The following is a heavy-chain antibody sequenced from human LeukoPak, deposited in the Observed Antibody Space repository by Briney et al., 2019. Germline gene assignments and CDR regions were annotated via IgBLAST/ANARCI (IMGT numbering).Heavy chain of an antibody. CDR1: GVTFSSYG. CDR2: ISSDGNDK. Sequence: GGSLRLSCAASGVTFSSYGMHWVRQAPGKGLEWVALISSDGNDKLYGDSVKGRFTISRDDSKSTLYLQMNSLRAEDTAVYYCARQGFLEKFDPWGQGTLVTVSS. D-gene: IGHD3-3*01. J-gene: IGHJ5*02. V-gene: IGHV3-30*03. CDR3: ARQGFLEKFDP.